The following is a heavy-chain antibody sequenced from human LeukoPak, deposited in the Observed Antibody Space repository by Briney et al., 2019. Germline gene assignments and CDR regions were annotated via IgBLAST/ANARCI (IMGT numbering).Heavy chain of an antibody. CDR3: AKDYGANFFYFDS. CDR2: ISRDGKNA. V-gene: IGHV3-43D*03. Sequence: GGSLRLSCATSGFTFDDYAMHWVRQGPGKGLEWVSLISRDGKNAYYADSVEGRFTISRDNIKNSLYLQMNSLRIEDTALYFCAKDYGANFFYFDSWGQGNLVTVSS. CDR1: GFTFDDYA. J-gene: IGHJ4*02. D-gene: IGHD4/OR15-4a*01.